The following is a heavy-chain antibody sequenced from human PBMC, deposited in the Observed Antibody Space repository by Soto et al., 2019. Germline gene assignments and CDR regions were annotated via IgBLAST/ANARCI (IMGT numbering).Heavy chain of an antibody. V-gene: IGHV1-18*01. CDR2: ISAYNDYT. Sequence: QVRLVQSAAEVKKPGASVKVSCKASGYTFIRYGITWVRQAPGQGLEWMGWISAYNDYTNYAQKLQGRVNMTTDTSTSKVYMELRSLRSDDTAVYYCARGGYYDKVWGKMNYYGLDVWGQGTTVTVSS. CDR1: GYTFIRYG. J-gene: IGHJ6*02. CDR3: ARGGYYDKVWGKMNYYGLDV. D-gene: IGHD3-16*01.